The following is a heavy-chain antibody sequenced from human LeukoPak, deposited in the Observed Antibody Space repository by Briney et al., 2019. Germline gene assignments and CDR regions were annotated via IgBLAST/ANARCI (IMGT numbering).Heavy chain of an antibody. CDR3: ARGGQLERPFYYYYGMDV. Sequence: GGSLRLSCAASGFTVNNNYMSWVRQAPGKGLEWVSVIYSDGSTYYANSLKGRFTISRDNSKNTLYLQMNSLRVEDTAVYYCARGGQLERPFYYYYGMDVWGQGTTVTVSS. CDR1: GFTVNNNY. CDR2: IYSDGST. D-gene: IGHD1-1*01. V-gene: IGHV3-53*01. J-gene: IGHJ6*02.